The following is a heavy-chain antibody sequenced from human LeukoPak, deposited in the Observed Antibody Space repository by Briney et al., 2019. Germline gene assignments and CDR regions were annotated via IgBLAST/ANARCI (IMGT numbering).Heavy chain of an antibody. J-gene: IGHJ4*02. V-gene: IGHV4-59*12. CDR2: IHYTGST. CDR3: ARLEVVTPPYYFDY. D-gene: IGHD4-23*01. CDR1: GGSISSYY. Sequence: SETLSLTCTVSGGSISSYYWSWIRQSPGKGLECIGYIHYTGSTNYNPSLKSRVTISVETSKNQFSLKLKSVTAADTAVYYCARLEVVTPPYYFDYWGQGTLVTVSS.